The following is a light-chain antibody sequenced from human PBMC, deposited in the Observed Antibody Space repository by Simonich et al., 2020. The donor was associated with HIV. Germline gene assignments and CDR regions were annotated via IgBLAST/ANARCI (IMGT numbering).Light chain of an antibody. CDR2: GAS. CDR1: QSVSSN. CDR3: QQYNNWPLTWT. Sequence: EVVLTQSPATLSLSPGERATLSCRASQSVSSNLAWYQQKPGQAPRLLIYGASTSATGIPARFSGSGSGTEFTLTISSLQSEDVAVYYCQQYNNWPLTWTFGQGTKVEIK. J-gene: IGKJ1*01. V-gene: IGKV3-15*01.